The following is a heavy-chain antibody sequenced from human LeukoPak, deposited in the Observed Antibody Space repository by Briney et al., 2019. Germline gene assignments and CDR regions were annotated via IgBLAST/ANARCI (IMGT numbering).Heavy chain of an antibody. V-gene: IGHV3-33*01. CDR1: GFTFSSYG. CDR2: IWYDGSNK. J-gene: IGHJ4*02. D-gene: IGHD5-12*01. Sequence: GRSLRLSCAASGFTFSSYGMHWVRQAPGKGLEWVAVIWYDGSNKYYADSVKGRFTISRDNSKNTLYLQMNSLRAEDTAVYYCARDLRGASDYWGQGTLVTVSS. CDR3: ARDLRGASDY.